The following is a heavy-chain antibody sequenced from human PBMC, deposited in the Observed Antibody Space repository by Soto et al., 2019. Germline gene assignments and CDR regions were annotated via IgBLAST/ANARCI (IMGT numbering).Heavy chain of an antibody. CDR3: ARETPENRIAVAGTGGYNWFDP. D-gene: IGHD6-19*01. Sequence: PSETLSLTCTVSGGSISSGDYYWSWIRQPPGKGLEWIGYIYYSGSTYYNPSLKSRVTISVDTSKNQFSLKLSSVTAADTAVYYCARETPENRIAVAGTGGYNWFDPWGQGTLVTVSS. J-gene: IGHJ5*02. CDR1: GGSISSGDYY. CDR2: IYYSGST. V-gene: IGHV4-30-4*01.